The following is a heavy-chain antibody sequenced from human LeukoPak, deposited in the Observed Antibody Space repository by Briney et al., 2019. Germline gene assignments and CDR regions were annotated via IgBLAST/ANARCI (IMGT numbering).Heavy chain of an antibody. V-gene: IGHV1-69*05. CDR2: IIPIFGTA. D-gene: IGHD3-22*01. Sequence: SVKVSCKASGGTFSSYAISWVRQAPGQGLEWMGGIIPIFGTANYAQKFQGRVTITTDESTSTAYMGLSSLRSEDTAVYYCARPDYYDSSGEFDYWGQGTLVTVSS. CDR1: GGTFSSYA. J-gene: IGHJ4*02. CDR3: ARPDYYDSSGEFDY.